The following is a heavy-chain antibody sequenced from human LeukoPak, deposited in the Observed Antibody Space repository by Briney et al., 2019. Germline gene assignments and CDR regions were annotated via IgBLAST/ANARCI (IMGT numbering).Heavy chain of an antibody. CDR1: GFTVSSNY. J-gene: IGHJ6*02. CDR3: ASDSGSYYYYYGMDV. Sequence: GGSLRLSCAASGFTVSSNYMSWVRQAPGKGLEWVSVIYSGGSTYYADSVKGRFAISRDNSKNTLYLQMNSLRAEDTAVYYCASDSGSYYYYYGMDVWGQGTTVTVSS. CDR2: IYSGGST. V-gene: IGHV3-53*01. D-gene: IGHD1-26*01.